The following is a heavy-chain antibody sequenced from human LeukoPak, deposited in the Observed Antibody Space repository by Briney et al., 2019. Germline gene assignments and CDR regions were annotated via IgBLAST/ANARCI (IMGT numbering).Heavy chain of an antibody. V-gene: IGHV4-61*02. Sequence: SETLSLTCTVSGGSISSGSYYWSWIRQPAGKGLEWIGRIYTSGSTNYNPSLKSRVTISVDTSKNQFSLKLSTVTAADTAVYYCARAERRVSNAFDIWGQGTMVTVSS. CDR2: IYTSGST. CDR1: GGSISSGSYY. CDR3: ARAERRVSNAFDI. J-gene: IGHJ3*02. D-gene: IGHD1-1*01.